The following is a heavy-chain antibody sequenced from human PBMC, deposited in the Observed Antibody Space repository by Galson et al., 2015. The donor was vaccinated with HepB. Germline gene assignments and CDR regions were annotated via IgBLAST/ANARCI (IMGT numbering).Heavy chain of an antibody. D-gene: IGHD6-19*01. Sequence: SLRLSCAASGFTFSSYSMNWVRQAPGKGLEWVSYISSSSSTIYYADSVKGRFTISRDNAKNSLYLQMNSLRAEDTAVYYCARGYSSGWSMHWGQGTLVTVSS. J-gene: IGHJ1*01. CDR1: GFTFSSYS. CDR3: ARGYSSGWSMH. V-gene: IGHV3-48*01. CDR2: ISSSSSTI.